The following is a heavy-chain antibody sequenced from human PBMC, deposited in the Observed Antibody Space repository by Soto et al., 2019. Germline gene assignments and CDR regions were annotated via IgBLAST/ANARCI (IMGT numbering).Heavy chain of an antibody. J-gene: IGHJ5*02. V-gene: IGHV1-69*13. Sequence: SVKVSCKASGGTFSSYAISWVRQAPGQGLEWMGGIIPIFGTANYAQKFQGRVTITADESTSTAYMELSSLRSEDTAVYYCARGREQWLVNQYNWFDPWGQGTLVTVSS. CDR3: ARGREQWLVNQYNWFDP. CDR2: IIPIFGTA. D-gene: IGHD6-19*01. CDR1: GGTFSSYA.